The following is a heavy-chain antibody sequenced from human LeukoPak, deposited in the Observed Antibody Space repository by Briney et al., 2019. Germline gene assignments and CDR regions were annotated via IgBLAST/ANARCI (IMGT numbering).Heavy chain of an antibody. CDR1: GFTFSSYS. J-gene: IGHJ6*03. Sequence: PGGSLRLSCAASGFTFSSYSMNWVRQAPGKGLEWVSSISSSSSYIYYADSVKGRFTISRHNAKNSLYLQMNSLRAEDTAVYYCARHRNYYYYYMDVWGKGTTVTISS. CDR2: ISSSSSYI. CDR3: ARHRNYYYYYMDV. V-gene: IGHV3-21*01.